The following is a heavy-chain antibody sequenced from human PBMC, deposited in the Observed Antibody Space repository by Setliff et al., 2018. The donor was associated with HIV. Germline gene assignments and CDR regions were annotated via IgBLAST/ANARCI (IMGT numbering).Heavy chain of an antibody. CDR3: AREFIPVMYARQGCRFDP. J-gene: IGHJ5*02. Sequence: SVKVSCKASGGTLSNYPISWVRQVRGQGLEWMGRISPVLRTTKYGQEFQGRVSITADTSTNTVYMELSSLRFEDTAVYYCAREFIPVMYARQGCRFDPWGQGTLVTV. D-gene: IGHD2-8*01. V-gene: IGHV1-69*08. CDR2: ISPVLRTT. CDR1: GGTLSNYP.